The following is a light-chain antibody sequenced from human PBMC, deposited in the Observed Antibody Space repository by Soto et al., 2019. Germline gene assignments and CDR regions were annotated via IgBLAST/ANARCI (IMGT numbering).Light chain of an antibody. CDR3: QQRSIWVT. V-gene: IGKV3-11*01. CDR1: QSVSSY. Sequence: EIVLTQSPATLSLSPGERATLSCRASQSVSSYLACYQQKPAQAPRLLIYDASNRATGIPARFSGSGSGTDFTLTISSLGPEDFAGYYCQQRSIWVTFGQGIRLEIK. CDR2: DAS. J-gene: IGKJ5*01.